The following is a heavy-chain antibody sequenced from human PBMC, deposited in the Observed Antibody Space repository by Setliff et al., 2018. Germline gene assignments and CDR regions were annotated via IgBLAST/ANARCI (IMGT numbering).Heavy chain of an antibody. J-gene: IGHJ3*02. Sequence: TSETLSLTCAVYGGSFSDYYWSWIRQPPGKGLEWIGEINHSGSTNYNPSLKSRVTISVDTSKKQFSLKLSSVTAADTAVYYCARGRGYYDSSGYFQTDAFDIWGQGIMVTVSS. V-gene: IGHV4-34*01. CDR1: GGSFSDYY. CDR3: ARGRGYYDSSGYFQTDAFDI. D-gene: IGHD3-22*01. CDR2: INHSGST.